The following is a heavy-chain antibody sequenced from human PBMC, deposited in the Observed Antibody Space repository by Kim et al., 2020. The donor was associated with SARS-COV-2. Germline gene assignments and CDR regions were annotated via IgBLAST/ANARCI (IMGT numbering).Heavy chain of an antibody. D-gene: IGHD5-12*01. CDR3: ARRSRSGYVYYFDY. CDR2: MNPNSGTT. V-gene: IGHV1-8*01. Sequence: ASVKVSCKASGYTFTSYNINWVRQATGQGLEWMGWMNPNSGTTGYAQKFQGRVTMTRNTSISTAYMELSSLRSEDTAVYYCARRSRSGYVYYFDYWGQGTLGTVSP. J-gene: IGHJ4*01. CDR1: GYTFTSYN.